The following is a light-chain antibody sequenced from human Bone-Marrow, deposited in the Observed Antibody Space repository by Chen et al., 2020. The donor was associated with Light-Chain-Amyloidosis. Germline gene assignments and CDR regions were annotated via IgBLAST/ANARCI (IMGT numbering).Light chain of an antibody. CDR1: NIGSTS. CDR2: DDS. Sequence: YVLTPPSSVTVAPGQTATIARGGNNIGSTSVHWYQQTPGQAPLLVVYDDSDRPSGIPARLSGSTSGNTATLTSSRVEAGDEADYYCQVWDRSSDRPVFGGGTKLTVL. CDR3: QVWDRSSDRPV. V-gene: IGLV3-21*02. J-gene: IGLJ3*02.